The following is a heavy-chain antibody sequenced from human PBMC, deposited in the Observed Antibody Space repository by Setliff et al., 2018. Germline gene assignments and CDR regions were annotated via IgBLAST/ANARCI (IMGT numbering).Heavy chain of an antibody. CDR1: GGSFSTYY. D-gene: IGHD2-2*01. Sequence: SETLSLTCAVYGGSFSTYYWSWIRQPPGKGLEWIGEISHSGSTNYNPSLKSRVTMSVDMSKNHLSLKLSSVTAADTAVYYCARHIWGAKMQLPHDVFDIWGQGTMVTVSS. CDR2: ISHSGST. J-gene: IGHJ3*02. CDR3: ARHIWGAKMQLPHDVFDI. V-gene: IGHV4-34*01.